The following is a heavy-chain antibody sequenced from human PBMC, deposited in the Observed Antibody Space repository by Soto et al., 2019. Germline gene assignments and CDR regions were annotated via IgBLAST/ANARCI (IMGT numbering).Heavy chain of an antibody. J-gene: IGHJ4*02. CDR1: GGFFSSNA. CDR2: ILPIFHTT. D-gene: IGHD5-18*01. CDR3: ATGGRGYSSAPRFYFEY. V-gene: IGHV1-69*01. Sequence: QVQLVQSGAEVKKPGSSVKVSCQASGGFFSSNAISWVGQAPGQGLEWMGGILPIFHTTHYAQKFQGRVTITADESTSTAYMELSSLKSEDTALYYCATGGRGYSSAPRFYFEYWGQGTLVPVSS.